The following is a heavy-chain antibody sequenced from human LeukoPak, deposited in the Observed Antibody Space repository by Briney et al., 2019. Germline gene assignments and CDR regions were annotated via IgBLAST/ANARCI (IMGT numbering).Heavy chain of an antibody. CDR1: GFTFSSYA. Sequence: PGGSLRLSCAASGFTFSSYAMSWVRQAPGKGLEWVSAISGSGGNTYYADSVKGRFTISRVNSKNTLYLQMNSLRAEDTAVYYCAKVPSPVGATHYFDYWGQGTLVTVSS. J-gene: IGHJ4*02. CDR3: AKVPSPVGATHYFDY. CDR2: ISGSGGNT. V-gene: IGHV3-23*01. D-gene: IGHD1-26*01.